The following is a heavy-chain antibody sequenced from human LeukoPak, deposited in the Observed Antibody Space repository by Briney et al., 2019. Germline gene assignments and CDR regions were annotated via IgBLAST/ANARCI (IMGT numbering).Heavy chain of an antibody. CDR1: GFTFSSYG. V-gene: IGHV3-33*06. J-gene: IGHJ4*02. D-gene: IGHD5-18*01. Sequence: GGSLRLSCAASGFTFSSYGMHWVRQAPGKGLEWVAIIWYDGSNKYYADSVKGRFTISRDNSKNTLYLQMNSLRAEDTAVYYCAKAQDTAMALDYWGQGTLVTVSS. CDR2: IWYDGSNK. CDR3: AKAQDTAMALDY.